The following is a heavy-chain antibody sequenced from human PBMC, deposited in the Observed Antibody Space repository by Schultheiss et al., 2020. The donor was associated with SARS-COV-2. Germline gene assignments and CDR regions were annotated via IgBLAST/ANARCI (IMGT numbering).Heavy chain of an antibody. Sequence: GGSLRLSCAASGFTFSSYWMHWVRQAPGKGLGWVSRINSDGSSTSYADSVKGRFTISRDNAKNTLYLQMNSLRAEDTAVYYCARDIVSYDGSGSLSAYYYYGMDVWGQGTTVTVSS. V-gene: IGHV3-74*01. CDR1: GFTFSSYW. J-gene: IGHJ6*02. CDR3: ARDIVSYDGSGSLSAYYYYGMDV. D-gene: IGHD3-10*01. CDR2: INSDGSST.